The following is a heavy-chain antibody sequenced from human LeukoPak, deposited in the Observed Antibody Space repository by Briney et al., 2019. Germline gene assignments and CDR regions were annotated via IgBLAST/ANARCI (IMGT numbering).Heavy chain of an antibody. V-gene: IGHV3-23*01. D-gene: IGHD6-6*01. CDR2: ISGSGAAT. CDR3: AKSGQLDNS. J-gene: IGHJ4*02. Sequence: PGGSLRLSCAASGFTFSSFAMTWGRQAPGKGLEWVSTISGSGAATYYADSVKGRFTISRDNSKNTLYLQMNRLKADDTALYYCAKSGQLDNSWGQGTLVTVSS. CDR1: GFTFSSFA.